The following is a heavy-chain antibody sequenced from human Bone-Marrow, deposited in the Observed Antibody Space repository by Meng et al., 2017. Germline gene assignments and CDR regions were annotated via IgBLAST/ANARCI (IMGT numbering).Heavy chain of an antibody. Sequence: QVHLQQWGAGLLKASETLSLTCAVYGGSFSGYYWSWIRQPPGKGLEWIGEINHSGSTNYNPSLRSRVTRSVDTSKKQVSLKLSSVTAADTAVYYCARVLGSGSYPDYWGQGTLVTRLL. CDR3: ARVLGSGSYPDY. CDR1: GGSFSGYY. CDR2: INHSGST. J-gene: IGHJ4*02. V-gene: IGHV4-34*01. D-gene: IGHD1-26*01.